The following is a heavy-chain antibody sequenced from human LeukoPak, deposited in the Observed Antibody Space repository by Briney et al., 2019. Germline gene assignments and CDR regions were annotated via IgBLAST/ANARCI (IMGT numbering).Heavy chain of an antibody. J-gene: IGHJ6*04. Sequence: SETLSLTCAVYGGSFSGYYWSWIRQPPGKGLEWIGEINHSGSTNYNPSLKSRVTISVDTSKNRFSLKLSSVTAADTAVYYCARDRPVLRFLEWSSLDVWGKGTTVTVSS. CDR2: INHSGST. V-gene: IGHV4-34*01. CDR1: GGSFSGYY. CDR3: ARDRPVLRFLEWSSLDV. D-gene: IGHD3-3*01.